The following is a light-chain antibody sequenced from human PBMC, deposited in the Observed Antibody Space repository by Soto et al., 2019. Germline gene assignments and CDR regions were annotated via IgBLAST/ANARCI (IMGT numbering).Light chain of an antibody. CDR3: SSYAGSNIVV. CDR2: EVS. CDR1: SSDVGGYNF. V-gene: IGLV2-8*01. J-gene: IGLJ2*01. Sequence: QSALTQPPSASGSPGQSVTISCTGTSSDVGGYNFVSWYQQHPGKAPKLMIYEVSERPSGVPDRFSGSKSGNTASLTVSGLPAEDEADYYCSSYAGSNIVVFGGGTKVTVL.